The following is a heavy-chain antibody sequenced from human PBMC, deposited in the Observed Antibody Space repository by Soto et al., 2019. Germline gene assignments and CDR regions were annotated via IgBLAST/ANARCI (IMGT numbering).Heavy chain of an antibody. D-gene: IGHD3-9*01. CDR3: ARGHYDILTGYYQANFDY. V-gene: IGHV1-8*01. CDR1: GYTFTSYD. CDR2: MNPSSGNT. J-gene: IGHJ4*02. Sequence: ASVKVSCKASGYTFTSYDLNWERQATGQGLEWMGWMNPSSGNTGYAQKFQGRVTMTRNTSISTAYMELSSLRSEDTAVYYCARGHYDILTGYYQANFDYWGQGTLVTVSS.